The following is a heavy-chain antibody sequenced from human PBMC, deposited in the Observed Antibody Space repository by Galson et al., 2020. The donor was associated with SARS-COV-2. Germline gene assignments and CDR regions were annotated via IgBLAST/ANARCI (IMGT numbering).Heavy chain of an antibody. V-gene: IGHV3-48*01. D-gene: IGHD6-6*01. CDR2: ISSSSSTI. Sequence: PGGSLRLSCAASGFTFSSYSMNWVRQAPGKGLEWVSYISSSSSTIYYADSVKGRFTISRDNAKNSLYLQMNSPRAEDTAVYYCARELYSSSRKDDAFDIWGQGTMVTVSS. CDR1: GFTFSSYS. J-gene: IGHJ3*02. CDR3: ARELYSSSRKDDAFDI.